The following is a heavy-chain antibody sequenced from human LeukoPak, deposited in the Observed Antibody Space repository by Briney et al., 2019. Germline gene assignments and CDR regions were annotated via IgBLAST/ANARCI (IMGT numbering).Heavy chain of an antibody. J-gene: IGHJ4*02. CDR3: ATSGRDGYNLGY. CDR2: FDPEDGET. D-gene: IGHD5-24*01. V-gene: IGHV1-24*01. CDR1: GYTLTELS. Sequence: ASVKVSCKVSGYTLTELSMHWVRQAPGKGLEWMGGFDPEDGETIYAQKFQGRVTMTEDTSTDTAYMELSSLRSEDTAVYYCATSGRDGYNLGYWGQGTLVTVPS.